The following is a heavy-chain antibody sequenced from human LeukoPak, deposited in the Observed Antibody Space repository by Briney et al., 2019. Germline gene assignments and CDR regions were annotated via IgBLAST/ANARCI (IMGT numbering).Heavy chain of an antibody. V-gene: IGHV3-74*01. J-gene: IGHJ6*03. CDR2: INDDGSAT. D-gene: IGHD1-26*01. CDR3: AKGRGWEASYYYYYMDV. CDR1: GFTFSNYW. Sequence: PGGSLRLSCAASGFTFSNYWMHWVRQVPGKGLVWVSRINDDGSATFYADSVKGRFTISRDNAKNTLFLQINSLRAEDTAVYYCAKGRGWEASYYYYYMDVWGKGTTVTISS.